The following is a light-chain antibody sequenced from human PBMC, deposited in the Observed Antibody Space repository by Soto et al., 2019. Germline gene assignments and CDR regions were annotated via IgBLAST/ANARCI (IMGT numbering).Light chain of an antibody. CDR3: QLRSNWLLT. J-gene: IGKJ4*01. CDR2: DKS. V-gene: IGKV3-11*01. CDR1: ESVTRY. Sequence: EIVLTQSPATLSLSPGERATLSCRASESVTRYLAWFQQKPGQAPRLLIYDKSNRATGIPARFSGSGSGTDFTLTISSLEPEDFAVYYCQLRSNWLLTFGGGTKVEIK.